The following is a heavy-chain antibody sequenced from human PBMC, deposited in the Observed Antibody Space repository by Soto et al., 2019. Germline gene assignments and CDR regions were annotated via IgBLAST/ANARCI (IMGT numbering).Heavy chain of an antibody. D-gene: IGHD3-22*01. CDR2: ISGSGGRT. Sequence: GGSLRLSCVASGFPFSSYAMSWVCQTPGKGLEWVSGISGSGGRTYYADSVKGRFTISRDNSNNTLSLQMHILRVEDTAVYYCTRDLPYYYDSSGYYWAFDIWGQGTMVTVSS. V-gene: IGHV3-23*01. J-gene: IGHJ3*02. CDR3: TRDLPYYYDSSGYYWAFDI. CDR1: GFPFSSYA.